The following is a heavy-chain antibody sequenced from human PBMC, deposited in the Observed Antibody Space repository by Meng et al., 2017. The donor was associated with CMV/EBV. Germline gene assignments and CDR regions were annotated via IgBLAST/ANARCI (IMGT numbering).Heavy chain of an antibody. CDR3: ASNYDLNYYYYGMDV. CDR1: GFTFSSYW. J-gene: IGHJ6*02. Sequence: GESLKISCAASGFTFSSYWMHWVRQAPGKGLVWVSRINSDGSSTSYADSVKGRFTISRDNAKNTLYLQMNSLRAEDTAVYYRASNYDLNYYYYGMDVWGQGTTVTVSS. V-gene: IGHV3-74*01. D-gene: IGHD3-3*01. CDR2: INSDGSST.